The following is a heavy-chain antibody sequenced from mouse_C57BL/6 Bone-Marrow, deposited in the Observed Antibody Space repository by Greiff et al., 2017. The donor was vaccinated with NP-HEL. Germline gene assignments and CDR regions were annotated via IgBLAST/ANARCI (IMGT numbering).Heavy chain of an antibody. CDR2: IYPGDGDT. CDR3: ARLRYYGSKGYYFDY. V-gene: IGHV1-82*01. Sequence: QVQLQQSGPELVKPGASVKISCKASGYAFSSSWMNWVKQRPGKGLEWIGRIYPGDGDTNYNGKFKGKATLTADKSSSTAYMQLSSLTSEDSAVYFCARLRYYGSKGYYFDYWGQGTTLTVSS. CDR1: GYAFSSSW. D-gene: IGHD1-1*01. J-gene: IGHJ2*01.